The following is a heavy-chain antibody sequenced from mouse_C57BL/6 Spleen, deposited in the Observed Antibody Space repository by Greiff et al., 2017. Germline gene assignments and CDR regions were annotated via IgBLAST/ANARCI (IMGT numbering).Heavy chain of an antibody. J-gene: IGHJ1*03. CDR1: GYTFTSYW. Sequence: QVQLQQPGTELVKPGASVTLSCKASGYTFTSYWMPWVKPRPGPGLAWIGNINPSTGGTNSNEKFKSKATLTVDKSSSPAYMQLSSLTSEDSAVYYGAREGPGNWYFDVGGTGTTGTVAA. CDR3: AREGPGNWYFDV. CDR2: INPSTGGT. V-gene: IGHV1-53*01. D-gene: IGHD3-3*01.